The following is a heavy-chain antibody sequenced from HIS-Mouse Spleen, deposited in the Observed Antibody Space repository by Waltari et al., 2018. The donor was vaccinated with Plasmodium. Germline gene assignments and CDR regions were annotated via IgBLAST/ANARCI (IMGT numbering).Heavy chain of an antibody. J-gene: IGHJ4*02. CDR3: ARHRQLAYYFDY. Sequence: QLQLQESGPGLVKPSETLSLTCTVSGGSLSSNSYYWGWIRQPPGKGLEWIGSIYYSGSTYYNPSLKSRVTISVDTSKNQFSLKLSSVTAADTAVYYCARHRQLAYYFDYWGQGTLVTVSS. V-gene: IGHV4-39*01. CDR1: GGSLSSNSYY. CDR2: IYYSGST. D-gene: IGHD6-6*01.